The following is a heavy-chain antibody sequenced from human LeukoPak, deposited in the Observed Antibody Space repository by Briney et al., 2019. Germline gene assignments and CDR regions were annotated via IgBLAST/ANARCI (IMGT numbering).Heavy chain of an antibody. J-gene: IGHJ4*02. CDR3: ARENDGSGSNYFDY. CDR1: GYTFTGYY. Sequence: ASVKVSCKASGYTFTGYYMHWVRQAPGQGLEWMGWINPKSGGTNYAQRFQGRVTMTRDTSISTAYMELSRLRSDDTAVYYCARENDGSGSNYFDYWGQGNLVTVSS. CDR2: INPKSGGT. D-gene: IGHD3-10*01. V-gene: IGHV1-2*02.